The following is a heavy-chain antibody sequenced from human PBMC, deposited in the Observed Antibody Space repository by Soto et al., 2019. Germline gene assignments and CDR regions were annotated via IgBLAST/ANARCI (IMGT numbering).Heavy chain of an antibody. J-gene: IGHJ4*02. CDR3: ARGGGNPRY. D-gene: IGHD3-10*01. V-gene: IGHV4-34*01. CDR1: GGSFSGYY. CDR2: NNHSGST. Sequence: QVQLQQWGAGLLKPSETLSLTCAVYGGSFSGYYWSWIRQPPGKGLEWIGENNHSGSTNYNPSLTSRATISVDTSKNQFSLKLSSVTAADTAVYYCARGGGNPRYWGQGTLVTVSS.